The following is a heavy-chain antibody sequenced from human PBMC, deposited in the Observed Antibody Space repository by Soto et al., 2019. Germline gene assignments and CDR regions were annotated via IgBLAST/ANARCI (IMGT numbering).Heavy chain of an antibody. V-gene: IGHV1-8*01. D-gene: IGHD2-15*01. CDR2: MNPNSGNT. Sequence: GASVKVSCKASGYTFTSYDINWVRQATGQGLEWMGWMNPNSGNTGYAQKFQGRVTMTRNTSISTAYMELSSLRSEDTAVYYCARVVVDTYCSGGSCYQRTDAFDIWGQGTMVTVSS. CDR1: GYTFTSYD. J-gene: IGHJ3*02. CDR3: ARVVVDTYCSGGSCYQRTDAFDI.